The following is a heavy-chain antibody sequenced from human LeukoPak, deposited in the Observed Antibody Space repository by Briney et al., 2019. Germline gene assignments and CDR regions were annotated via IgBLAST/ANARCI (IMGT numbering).Heavy chain of an antibody. V-gene: IGHV4-4*07. J-gene: IGHJ4*02. D-gene: IGHD4-17*01. CDR1: GDSFTSYY. CDR2: IYTSGAT. CDR3: ARGTPVTPFDY. Sequence: SETLSLTCTVSGDSFTSYYGSWIRQPAGKGLEWIGRIYTSGATSYNPSLESRVTMSVDVSQNQFSLKLSSVTAADMAVYYCARGTPVTPFDYWGQGTLVTVSS.